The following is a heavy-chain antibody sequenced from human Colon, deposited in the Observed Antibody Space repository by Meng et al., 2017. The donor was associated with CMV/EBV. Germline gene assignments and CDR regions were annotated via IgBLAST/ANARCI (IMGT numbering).Heavy chain of an antibody. J-gene: IGHJ4*02. Sequence: CKAYGDNFMSYDINWVRQPPGQGLEWMGWMSPKNGNTGYAQKFQGRVTMTRNTSISTAYMELSSLRSEDTAVYYCARGLAAAGNDFDYWGQGSLVTVSS. CDR2: MSPKNGNT. CDR3: ARGLAAAGNDFDY. V-gene: IGHV1-8*01. CDR1: GDNFMSYD. D-gene: IGHD6-13*01.